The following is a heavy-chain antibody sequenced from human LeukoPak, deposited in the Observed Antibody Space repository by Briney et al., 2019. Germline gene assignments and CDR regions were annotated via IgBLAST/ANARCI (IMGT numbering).Heavy chain of an antibody. V-gene: IGHV4-61*05. D-gene: IGHD6-13*01. J-gene: IGHJ5*02. CDR1: GGSISSSSYY. CDR2: IYYSGST. CDR3: ARILQLVPPGWFDP. Sequence: SETLSLTCTVSGGSISSSSYYWGWIRQPPGKGLEWIGYIYYSGSTNYNPSLKSRVTISVDTSKNQFSLKLSSVTAADTAVYYCARILQLVPPGWFDPWGQGTLVTVSS.